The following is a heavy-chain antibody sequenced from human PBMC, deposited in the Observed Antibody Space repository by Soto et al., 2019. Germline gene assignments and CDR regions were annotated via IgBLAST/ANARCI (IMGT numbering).Heavy chain of an antibody. CDR2: INHSGST. Sequence: SETLSLTCAVYGGSFSGYYWSWIRQPPGKGLEWIGEINHSGSTNYNPSLKSRVTISVDTSKNQFSLKLSSVTAADTAVYYCARGRRPNDYDYIWGSYRYMRGAIDYWGQGTLVTVSS. D-gene: IGHD3-16*02. V-gene: IGHV4-34*01. J-gene: IGHJ4*02. CDR3: ARGRRPNDYDYIWGSYRYMRGAIDY. CDR1: GGSFSGYY.